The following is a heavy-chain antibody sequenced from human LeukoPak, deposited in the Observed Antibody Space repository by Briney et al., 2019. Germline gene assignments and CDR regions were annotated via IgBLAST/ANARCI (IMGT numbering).Heavy chain of an antibody. CDR3: ARQSSGWYFDY. CDR1: GFTFSSYG. Sequence: GRSLRLSCAASGFTFSSYGMHWVRQAPGKGLEWVAVIWYDGSNKYYADSVKGRFTISRDNSKNTLCLQMNSLRAEDTAVYYCARQSSGWYFDYWGQGTLVTVSS. V-gene: IGHV3-33*01. J-gene: IGHJ4*02. D-gene: IGHD6-19*01. CDR2: IWYDGSNK.